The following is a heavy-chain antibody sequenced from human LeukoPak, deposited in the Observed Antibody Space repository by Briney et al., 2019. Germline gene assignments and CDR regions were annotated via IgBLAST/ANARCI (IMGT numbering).Heavy chain of an antibody. CDR2: IYYSGST. CDR3: ARDPGYSYGIFDY. V-gene: IGHV4-59*01. J-gene: IGHJ4*02. D-gene: IGHD5-18*01. CDR1: GGSISSYY. Sequence: SETLSLTCTVSGGSISSYYWSWIRQPPGKGLEWIGYIYYSGSTNHNPSLKSRVTISVDTSKNQFSLKLSSVTAADTAVYYCARDPGYSYGIFDYWGQGTLVTVSS.